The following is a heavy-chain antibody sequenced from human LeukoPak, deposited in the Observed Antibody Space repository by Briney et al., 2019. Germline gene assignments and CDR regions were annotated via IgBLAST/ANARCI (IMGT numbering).Heavy chain of an antibody. V-gene: IGHV4-59*08. J-gene: IGHJ4*02. CDR1: GGSISSYY. CDR2: IYYSGST. CDR3: ARLGARIDY. Sequence: SETLSLTCTVSGGSISSYYWSWIRQPPGKGLEWIGYIYYSGSTNYNPSLKSRVTISVDTSKNQFSLELSSVTAADTAVYYCARLGARIDYWGQGTLVTVSS.